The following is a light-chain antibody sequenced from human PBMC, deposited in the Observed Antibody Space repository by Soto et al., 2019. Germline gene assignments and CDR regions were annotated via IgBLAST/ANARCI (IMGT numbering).Light chain of an antibody. CDR3: VLYMGSGISV. V-gene: IGLV8-61*01. CDR1: SGSVSTGYY. J-gene: IGLJ3*02. CDR2: STN. Sequence: QTVVTQEPSFSVSPGRTVTLTCGLSSGSVSTGYYPSWYQQTPGQAPRTLIYSTNTRSSGVPDRFSGSILGNKAALTITGAQADDESDYYCVLYMGSGISVFGGGTKVTVL.